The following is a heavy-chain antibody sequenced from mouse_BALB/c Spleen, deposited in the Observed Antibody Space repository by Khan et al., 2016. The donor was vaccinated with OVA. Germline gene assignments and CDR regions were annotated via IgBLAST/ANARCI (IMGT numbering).Heavy chain of an antibody. D-gene: IGHD2-4*01. J-gene: IGHJ3*01. V-gene: IGHV3-2*02. CDR3: ARKDYYDYDPFPY. Sequence: EVKLLESGPGLVKPSQSLSLTCTVTGYSITSEYTWNWIRQFPGNKLEWMGFISYSGNTRYNPSLKRRISITRDTSKNQFFLQLNSVTSEDTATYYCARKDYYDYDPFPYWGQGTLVTVSA. CDR1: GYSITSEYT. CDR2: ISYSGNT.